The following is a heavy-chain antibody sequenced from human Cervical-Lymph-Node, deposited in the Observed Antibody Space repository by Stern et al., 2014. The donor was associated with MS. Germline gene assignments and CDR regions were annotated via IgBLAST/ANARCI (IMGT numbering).Heavy chain of an antibody. J-gene: IGHJ4*02. V-gene: IGHV1-18*04. CDR3: ARADEDFWRTYENFDS. CDR2: LSAYNGNI. Sequence: QVQLLQPGAEVKEPGASVKVSCKASGYTFTHYGIAWVRQAPGQGLEWMGWLSAYNGNINVAQKLQDRFTMTTDTSTNTAYMELRSLRSDDTAVYYCARADEDFWRTYENFDSWGQGTLVTVSS. D-gene: IGHD3-3*01. CDR1: GYTFTHYG.